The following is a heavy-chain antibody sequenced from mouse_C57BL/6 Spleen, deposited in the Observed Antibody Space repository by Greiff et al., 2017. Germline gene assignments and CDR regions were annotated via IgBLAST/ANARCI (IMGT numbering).Heavy chain of an antibody. V-gene: IGHV5-17*01. CDR1: GFTFSDYG. Sequence: EVQVVESGGGLVKPGGSLKLSCAASGFTFSDYGMHWVRQAPEKGLEWVAYISSGSSTIYYADTVKGRFTISRDNAKNTLFLQMTSLRSEDTAMYYCARTSYYSNFDYWGQGTTLTVSS. J-gene: IGHJ2*01. CDR2: ISSGSSTI. D-gene: IGHD2-5*01. CDR3: ARTSYYSNFDY.